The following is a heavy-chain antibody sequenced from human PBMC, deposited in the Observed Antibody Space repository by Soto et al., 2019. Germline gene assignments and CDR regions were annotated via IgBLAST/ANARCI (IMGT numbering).Heavy chain of an antibody. J-gene: IGHJ6*02. CDR3: ASSVAKYYYSGMDV. Sequence: QVQLVQSGAEVKKPGSSVKVSCKASGGTFSSYAISWVRQAPGQGLECMGGIIPIFGTAKYAQKFQGRVTITADESTSTAYMELSSLRSEDTAVYYCASSVAKYYYSGMDVWGQGTTVTVSS. CDR1: GGTFSSYA. V-gene: IGHV1-69*12. D-gene: IGHD5-12*01. CDR2: IIPIFGTA.